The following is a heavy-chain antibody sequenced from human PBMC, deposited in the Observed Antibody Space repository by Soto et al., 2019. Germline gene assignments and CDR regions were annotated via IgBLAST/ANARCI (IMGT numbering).Heavy chain of an antibody. V-gene: IGHV1-69*01. Sequence: QVQLVQSGAEVKKPGSSVKVSCTASGGIFSTYAISWLRQAPGQGLEWMGGIIPIFGTPNYAQRFQGRVTITADESTSTAYMELSRVRSEDTAVYYCARDRDDYGSGNYYNRIDFWGQGTLVTVSS. CDR1: GGIFSTYA. D-gene: IGHD3-10*01. CDR3: ARDRDDYGSGNYYNRIDF. J-gene: IGHJ4*02. CDR2: IIPIFGTP.